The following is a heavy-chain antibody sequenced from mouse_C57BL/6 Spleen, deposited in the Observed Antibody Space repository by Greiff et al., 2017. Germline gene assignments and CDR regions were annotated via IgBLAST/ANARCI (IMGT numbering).Heavy chain of an antibody. CDR2: IDPENGDT. D-gene: IGHD1-1*01. CDR1: GFNIKDDY. CDR3: TTSGSSYVWYFEV. V-gene: IGHV14-4*01. Sequence: VQLQESGAELVRPGASVKLSCTASGFNIKDDYMHWVKQRPEQGLEWIGWIDPENGDTEYASKFQGKATITADTSSNTAYLQLSSLTSEDTAVYYCTTSGSSYVWYFEVWGTGTTVTVSS. J-gene: IGHJ1*03.